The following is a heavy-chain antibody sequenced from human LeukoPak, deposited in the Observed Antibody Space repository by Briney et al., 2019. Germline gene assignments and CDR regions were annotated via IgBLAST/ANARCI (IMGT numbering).Heavy chain of an antibody. CDR3: ARSYCSSTSCYFFDY. Sequence: PGGSLRLSCAVSGITLSDYWMHWVRQTPGKRLVWVSRINSDGSSTTYADSVKGRFTISRDNSKNTLYLQMNSLRAEDTAVYYCARSYCSSTSCYFFDYWGQGTLVTVSS. J-gene: IGHJ4*02. D-gene: IGHD2-2*01. CDR1: GITLSDYW. CDR2: INSDGSST. V-gene: IGHV3-74*03.